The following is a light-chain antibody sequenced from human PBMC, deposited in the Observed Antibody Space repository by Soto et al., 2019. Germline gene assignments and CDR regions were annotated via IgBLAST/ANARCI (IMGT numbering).Light chain of an antibody. CDR1: SSNIGAGYD. CDR2: GKN. Sequence: QSVLTQPPSVSGAPGQTVTISCTGSSSNIGAGYDVHWYQRVSGTAPKLLIYGKNNRPSGVPDRFSGSKSGTSASLVITGLQTEDEADYFCQSYDAGRSGVFGGGTKVTVL. J-gene: IGLJ3*02. CDR3: QSYDAGRSGV. V-gene: IGLV1-40*01.